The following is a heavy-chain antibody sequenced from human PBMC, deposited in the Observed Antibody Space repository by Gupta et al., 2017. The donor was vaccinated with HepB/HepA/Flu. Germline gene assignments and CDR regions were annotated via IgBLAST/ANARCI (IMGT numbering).Heavy chain of an antibody. Sequence: QVQLVESGGGVVQPGRSLRLSCAASGFSFNTYAMHWGRQAPGKGLEWVAIIWYDGTIKYYTMSVKGRFTISRDNSKNTLYLQMNSLRAEDTAVYYCAREPYYDSSGYPYSYYYGLDVWGLGTAVTVSS. J-gene: IGHJ6*02. V-gene: IGHV3-33*01. CDR3: AREPYYDSSGYPYSYYYGLDV. CDR1: GFSFNTYA. D-gene: IGHD3-22*01. CDR2: IWYDGTIK.